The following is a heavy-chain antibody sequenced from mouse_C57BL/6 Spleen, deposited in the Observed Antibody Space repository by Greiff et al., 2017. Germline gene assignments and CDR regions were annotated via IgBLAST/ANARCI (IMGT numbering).Heavy chain of an antibody. CDR1: GYAFSSSW. CDR2: IYPGDGDT. CDR3: SSDVAYDSNDPWIAY. V-gene: IGHV1-82*01. D-gene: IGHD2-5*01. Sequence: QVHVKQSGPELVKPGASVKISCKASGYAFSSSWMNWVKQRPGKGLEWIGRIYPGDGDTNYNGKFKGKSTLTADKSSSTAYMQLSSLTSEDSAVSFFSSDVAYDSNDPWIAYWGQGTLVTVSA. J-gene: IGHJ3*01.